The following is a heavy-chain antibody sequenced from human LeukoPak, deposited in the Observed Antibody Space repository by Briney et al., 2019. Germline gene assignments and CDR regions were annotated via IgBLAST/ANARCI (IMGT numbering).Heavy chain of an antibody. CDR1: GYTFTTHY. CDR2: INPSDGGA. J-gene: IGHJ2*01. D-gene: IGHD3-22*01. Sequence: GASVKVSCKASGYTFTTHYIHWVRQAPGQGLEWMGIINPSDGGATSAQKFQGRLTMSRDTSTSTLYIDLSSLRSEDTAIYYCARKAPHDSSGWYFDLWGRGTLVTVSS. V-gene: IGHV1-46*01. CDR3: ARKAPHDSSGWYFDL.